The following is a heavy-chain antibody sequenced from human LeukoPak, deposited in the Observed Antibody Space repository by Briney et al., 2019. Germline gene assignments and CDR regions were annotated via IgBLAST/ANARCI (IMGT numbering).Heavy chain of an antibody. J-gene: IGHJ4*02. CDR1: GFSFGDYS. Sequence: GGSLRVSCAASGFSFGDYSMHWVRQRPGKGLEWVSLVSWDGGSVYYADSVRGRFTISRDNMKDSFFLQMKSLKTEDTAFYFCARDRGGNTAGFDSWGQGTLVTVSS. D-gene: IGHD4-23*01. CDR2: VSWDGGSV. CDR3: ARDRGGNTAGFDS. V-gene: IGHV3-43*01.